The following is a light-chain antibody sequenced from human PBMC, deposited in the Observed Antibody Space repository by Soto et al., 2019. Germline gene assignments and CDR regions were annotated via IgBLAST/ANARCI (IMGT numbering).Light chain of an antibody. Sequence: DIQMNQSPSTLSASVGDRVTITCRASQSISSWLAWYQQKPGKAPKLLIYDASSLESGVPSRFSGSGSDTEFTLTINNLQPDDFATYHCQQYNRYSLTFGGGTKVEIK. J-gene: IGKJ4*01. CDR1: QSISSW. CDR3: QQYNRYSLT. V-gene: IGKV1-5*01. CDR2: DAS.